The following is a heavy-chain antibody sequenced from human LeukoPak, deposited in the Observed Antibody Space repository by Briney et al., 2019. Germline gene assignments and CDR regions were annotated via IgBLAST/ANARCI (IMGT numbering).Heavy chain of an antibody. D-gene: IGHD3-3*01. Sequence: ASVKVSCRASGYTFTGYYMRWVRQAPGQGLEWMGWINPNSGGTNYAQKFQGRVTMTRDTSISTAYMELSRLRSDDTAVYYCARVYDFWSGYYLFDYWGQGTLVTVSS. CDR3: ARVYDFWSGYYLFDY. V-gene: IGHV1-2*02. CDR2: INPNSGGT. CDR1: GYTFTGYY. J-gene: IGHJ4*02.